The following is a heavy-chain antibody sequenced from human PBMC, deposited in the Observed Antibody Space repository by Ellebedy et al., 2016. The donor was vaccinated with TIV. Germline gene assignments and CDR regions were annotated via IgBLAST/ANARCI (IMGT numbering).Heavy chain of an antibody. CDR3: AKDRSLHRGLPLGDLDY. CDR1: GFTFSTYT. J-gene: IGHJ4*02. D-gene: IGHD3-16*01. CDR2: ISYDGNYK. Sequence: GGSLRLSXVASGFTFSTYTMNWARQAPGKGLEWVAVISYDGNYKSYADSVKGRFTISRDNSKNMLSLQMNSLRPEDTAVYYCAKDRSLHRGLPLGDLDYWGQGTLVTVSS. V-gene: IGHV3-30*18.